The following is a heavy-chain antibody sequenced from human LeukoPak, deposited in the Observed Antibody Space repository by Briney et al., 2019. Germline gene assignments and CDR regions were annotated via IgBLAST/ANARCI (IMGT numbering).Heavy chain of an antibody. Sequence: PGGSLRLSCAASGFTFSSYAMSWVRQAPGKGLEWVANIKQDGSEKYYVDSVKGRFTISRDNTKNSLYLQMNNLRTDDTAVYYCATSRTFDYWGQGTLVTVSS. J-gene: IGHJ4*02. V-gene: IGHV3-7*01. CDR1: GFTFSSYA. D-gene: IGHD2-2*01. CDR3: ATSRTFDY. CDR2: IKQDGSEK.